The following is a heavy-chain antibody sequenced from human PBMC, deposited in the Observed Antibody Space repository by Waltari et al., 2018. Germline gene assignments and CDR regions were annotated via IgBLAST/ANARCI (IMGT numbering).Heavy chain of an antibody. J-gene: IGHJ4*02. CDR3: ARDRGKGLYLDS. D-gene: IGHD2-15*01. CDR2: IYRTGKT. V-gene: IGHV4-4*02. CDR1: GDSLTINFW. Sequence: QVQLRESGPGLVNPSGTLSLTCFVSGDSLTINFWWSWGPQRPGKSLEWLGQIYRTGKTNYNPSLESRVIVSSDTSNNQLSLKLTSVTAADTAIYYCARDRGKGLYLDSWGQGILVTVSP.